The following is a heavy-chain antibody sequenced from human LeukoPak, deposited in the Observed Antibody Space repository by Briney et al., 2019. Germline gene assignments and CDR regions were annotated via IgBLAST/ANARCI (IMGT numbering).Heavy chain of an antibody. V-gene: IGHV3-74*01. Sequence: GGSLRLSCAASGFTFSSYWLHWLRQAPGKGLTWVSRINSDGSRINYADSVKGRFTSSRDNAKNTLYLQMNSLGVEDTAVYFCARGGPVKSIYDPHWYDPWGQGALVTVSS. J-gene: IGHJ5*02. CDR2: INSDGSRI. CDR1: GFTFSSYW. CDR3: ARGGPVKSIYDPHWYDP. D-gene: IGHD5/OR15-5a*01.